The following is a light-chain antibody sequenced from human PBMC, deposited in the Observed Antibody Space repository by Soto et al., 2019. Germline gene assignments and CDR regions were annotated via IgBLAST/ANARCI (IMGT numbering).Light chain of an antibody. CDR1: QSIDTW. CDR2: KAS. V-gene: IGKV1-5*03. Sequence: DIQMTQSPSTLSASVGDRVTITCRASQSIDTWLAWYQQKPGKVPKVLIYKASSLESGVPSRFSGCGSGTEFPLTISSLQPDDFATYYCQQYRTYWTFGQGTKVEIK. J-gene: IGKJ1*01. CDR3: QQYRTYWT.